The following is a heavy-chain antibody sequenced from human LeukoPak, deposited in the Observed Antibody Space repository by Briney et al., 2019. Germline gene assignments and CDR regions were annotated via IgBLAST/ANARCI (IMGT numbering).Heavy chain of an antibody. D-gene: IGHD2-2*02. J-gene: IGHJ5*02. Sequence: ASVKVSCKASGYTFTGYYIHWVRRAPGQGLEWMGWISPNSGGTNSAQKFQGRVTMTRDTSISTAYMELSRLRSDDTAVYYRASVGRGIVVVLAAITGGVYWFDPWGQGTLVTVSS. CDR2: ISPNSGGT. CDR1: GYTFTGYY. CDR3: ASVGRGIVVVLAAITGGVYWFDP. V-gene: IGHV1-2*02.